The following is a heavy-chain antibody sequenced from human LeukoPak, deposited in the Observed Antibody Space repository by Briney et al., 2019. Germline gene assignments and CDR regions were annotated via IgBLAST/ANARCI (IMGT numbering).Heavy chain of an antibody. V-gene: IGHV3-33*01. D-gene: IGHD3-9*01. CDR1: GLSFSSYG. Sequence: GGSLRLSCAASGLSFSSYGMHWVRQAPGKGLEWVAVIGYDGSEKYYADSVKGRLAISRDNSKNTLYLRMNSLRAEDTAVYYCARDLDSRFDIWGQGTMVTVSS. CDR3: ARDLDSRFDI. CDR2: IGYDGSEK. J-gene: IGHJ3*02.